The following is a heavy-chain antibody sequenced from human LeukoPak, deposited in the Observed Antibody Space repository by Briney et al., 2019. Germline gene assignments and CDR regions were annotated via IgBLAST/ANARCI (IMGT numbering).Heavy chain of an antibody. D-gene: IGHD2-15*01. CDR2: IYYSGST. V-gene: IGHV4-59*01. Sequence: TVTLSLTCTVSGGSISSYYWSWIRQPPGKGLEWIGYIYYSGSTNYNPSLKSRVTISVDTSKNQFSLKLSSVTAADTAVYYCARSAPYCSGGSCYHYWGQGTLVTVSS. CDR3: ARSAPYCSGGSCYHY. J-gene: IGHJ4*02. CDR1: GGSISSYY.